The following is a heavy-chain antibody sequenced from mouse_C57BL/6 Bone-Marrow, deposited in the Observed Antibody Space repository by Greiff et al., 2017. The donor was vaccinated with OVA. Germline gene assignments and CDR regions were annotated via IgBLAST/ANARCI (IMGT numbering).Heavy chain of an antibody. D-gene: IGHD1-1*01. CDR2: INPGSGGT. V-gene: IGHV1-54*01. CDR1: GYAFTNYL. Sequence: VQLQQSGAELVRPGTSVKVSCKASGYAFTNYLIEWVKQRPGQGLEWIGVINPGSGGTNYNEKFKGKATLTADKSSSTAYMQLSSLTSEDSAVYFCARVDYYGSRNWYFDVWGTGTTVTVSS. J-gene: IGHJ1*03. CDR3: ARVDYYGSRNWYFDV.